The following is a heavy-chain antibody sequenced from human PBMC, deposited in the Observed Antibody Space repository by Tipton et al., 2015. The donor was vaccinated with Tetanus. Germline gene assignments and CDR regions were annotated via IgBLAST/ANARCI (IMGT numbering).Heavy chain of an antibody. D-gene: IGHD6-19*01. CDR1: GGSFSGYY. Sequence: TLSLTCAVYGGSFSGYYWSWIRQPPWKGLEWIGEINHSGSTNYNPSLKSRVTISVDTSKNQFSLKLSSVTAADTAVYYCARGRTYGSGWGYYFDCWGQGPLVTVSS. J-gene: IGHJ4*02. CDR3: ARGRTYGSGWGYYFDC. CDR2: INHSGST. V-gene: IGHV4-34*01.